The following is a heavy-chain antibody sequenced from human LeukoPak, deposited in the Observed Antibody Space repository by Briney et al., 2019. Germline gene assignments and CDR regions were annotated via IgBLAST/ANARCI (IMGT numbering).Heavy chain of an antibody. Sequence: SETLSLTCAVYGGSFSSYYWSWIRQPPGKGLEWIGEINHSGSTNYNPSLKSRVTISVDTSKNQFSLKLSSVTAADTAVYYCAVWFGELSGWFDPWGQGTLVTVSS. CDR2: INHSGST. CDR1: GGSFSSYY. D-gene: IGHD3-10*01. V-gene: IGHV4-34*01. J-gene: IGHJ5*02. CDR3: AVWFGELSGWFDP.